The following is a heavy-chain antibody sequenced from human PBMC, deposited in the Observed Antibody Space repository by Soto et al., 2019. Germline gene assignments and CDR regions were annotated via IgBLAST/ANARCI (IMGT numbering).Heavy chain of an antibody. CDR2: INYSGST. CDR1: GGSISSGNYY. CDR3: ARGHRYCSGDSCYLFDH. J-gene: IGHJ4*02. V-gene: IGHV4-61*01. D-gene: IGHD2-15*01. Sequence: PSETLSLTCTVSGGSISSGNYYWSWIRQSPGKGLEWIGYINYSGSTNYNPSLKSRVTIAVDTSKNQISLNLSSVTAADTAVYYCARGHRYCSGDSCYLFDHWGPGTLVTVS.